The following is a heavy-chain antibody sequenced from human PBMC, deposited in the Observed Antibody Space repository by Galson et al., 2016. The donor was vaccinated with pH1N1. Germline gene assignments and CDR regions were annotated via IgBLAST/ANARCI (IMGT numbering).Heavy chain of an antibody. CDR3: ARRGHCTGISCYDLDS. J-gene: IGHJ4*02. Sequence: QSGAEVKKPGESLKISCKGSGDSFNTYWIGWVRQMPGKGLEWMGIIYPGDSDTRYSPSFQGHVTISADASISTAYLQWSSLEASDTAIYYCARRGHCTGISCYDLDSWGQGTMVTVSS. CDR2: IYPGDSDT. CDR1: GDSFNTYW. D-gene: IGHD2-2*01. V-gene: IGHV5-51*03.